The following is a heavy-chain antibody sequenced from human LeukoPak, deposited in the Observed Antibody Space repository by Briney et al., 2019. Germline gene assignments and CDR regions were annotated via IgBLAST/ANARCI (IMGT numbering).Heavy chain of an antibody. CDR2: IYYGGST. J-gene: IGHJ6*03. Sequence: SETLSLTCTVSGGSISSSTDYWGWIRQPPGKGLEWIGNIYYGGSTYYNPSLKSRVTISVDTSKNQFSLKLTSVTAADTAVYYCARQLSRRSSYFYYYYMDVWGKGTTVTVSS. V-gene: IGHV4-39*01. D-gene: IGHD6-6*01. CDR3: ARQLSRRSSYFYYYYMDV. CDR1: GGSISSSTDY.